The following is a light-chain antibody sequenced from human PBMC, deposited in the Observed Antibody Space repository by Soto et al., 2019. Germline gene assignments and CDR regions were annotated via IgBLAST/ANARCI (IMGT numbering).Light chain of an antibody. Sequence: DIQITQSPSSLSASVGDRVTITCRASQSISSYLNWYQQKPGKAPKLLIYAASSLQSGVPSRFSGSGSGTDFTLTISSLQTEDLATYYCQQSYSTPFTFGQGTRLEIK. J-gene: IGKJ5*01. CDR2: AAS. CDR3: QQSYSTPFT. CDR1: QSISSY. V-gene: IGKV1-39*01.